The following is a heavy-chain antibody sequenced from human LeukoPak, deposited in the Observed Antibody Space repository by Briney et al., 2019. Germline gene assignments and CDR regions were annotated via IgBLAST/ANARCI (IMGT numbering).Heavy chain of an antibody. CDR1: GGTFSSYA. Sequence: ASVKVSCKASGGTFSSYAISWVRQAPGQGLEWRGGIIPIFGTANYAQTFQGRVKITADESPSTAYMEPSSLRSEETAVYYCARPQYSDFWSGYCPFYYWGQGTLVTVSS. CDR2: IIPIFGTA. CDR3: ARPQYSDFWSGYCPFYY. J-gene: IGHJ4*02. D-gene: IGHD3-3*01. V-gene: IGHV1-69*13.